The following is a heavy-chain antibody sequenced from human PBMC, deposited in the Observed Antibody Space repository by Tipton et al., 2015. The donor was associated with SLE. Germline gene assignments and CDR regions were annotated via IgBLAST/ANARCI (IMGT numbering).Heavy chain of an antibody. Sequence: TLSLTCTVSGGSISSGGYYWSWIRQHPGKGLEWIGYIYYSGSTYYNPSLKSRVTISVDTSKNQFSLKLSSVTAADTAVYYCARRTNARTFDIWGQGTMVTVSS. D-gene: IGHD2-8*01. V-gene: IGHV4-31*03. CDR1: GGSISSGGYY. J-gene: IGHJ3*02. CDR2: IYYSGST. CDR3: ARRTNARTFDI.